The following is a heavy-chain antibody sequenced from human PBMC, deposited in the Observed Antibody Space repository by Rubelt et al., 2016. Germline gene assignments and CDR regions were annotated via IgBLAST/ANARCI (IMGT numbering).Heavy chain of an antibody. V-gene: IGHV1-2*05. CDR1: GYTFTGYY. Sequence: QVQLVLSGAEVKKPGASVKVSCKASGYTFTGYYIHWVRQAPGQGREWMGRISSSSGVTNYVQKFQGRVPMTRDTACRPADLGLGGRGSDVTDVNDCASEAPMAGRCVDYGGQGTLVTASS. CDR2: ISSSSGVT. D-gene: IGHD6-19*01. CDR3: ASEAPMAGRCVDY. J-gene: IGHJ4*02.